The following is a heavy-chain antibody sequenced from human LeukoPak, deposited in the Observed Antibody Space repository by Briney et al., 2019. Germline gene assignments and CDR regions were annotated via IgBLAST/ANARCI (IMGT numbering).Heavy chain of an antibody. Sequence: GGSLRLSCAASGFTFSSYAMHWVRQAPGKGLEWVAVISYDGSNKYYADSVKGRFTISRDNSKNTLYLQMNSLRAEDTAVYYCARGGYSYGFDYWGQGTLVTVSS. V-gene: IGHV3-30-3*01. CDR2: ISYDGSNK. J-gene: IGHJ4*02. CDR3: ARGGYSYGFDY. D-gene: IGHD5-18*01. CDR1: GFTFSSYA.